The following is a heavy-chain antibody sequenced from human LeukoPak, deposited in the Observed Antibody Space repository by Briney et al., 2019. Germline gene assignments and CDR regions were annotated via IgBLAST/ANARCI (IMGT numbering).Heavy chain of an antibody. J-gene: IGHJ4*02. D-gene: IGHD5-18*01. CDR2: IYPGDSDT. CDR3: ARTTWIQLWYPFDY. Sequence: AGESLKISCKSSGYSFTSYWIGWVRQMPGKGLEWMGIIYPGDSDTRYSPSFQGQVTISADKSISTAYLQWSSLKASDTAMYYCARTTWIQLWYPFDYWGQGTLVTVSS. CDR1: GYSFTSYW. V-gene: IGHV5-51*01.